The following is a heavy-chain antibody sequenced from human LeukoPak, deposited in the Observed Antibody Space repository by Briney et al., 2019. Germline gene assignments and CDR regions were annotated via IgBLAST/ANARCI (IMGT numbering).Heavy chain of an antibody. J-gene: IGHJ3*02. CDR1: GGTFSSYA. V-gene: IGHV1-69*05. Sequence: SVKVSCKASGGTFSSYAISWVRQAPGQGLEWMGRIIPIFGTANYAQKFQGRVTITTDESTSTAYTELSSLRSEDTAVYYCARDSPYSGSYPDAFDIWGQGTMATVSS. CDR3: ARDSPYSGSYPDAFDI. D-gene: IGHD1-26*01. CDR2: IIPIFGTA.